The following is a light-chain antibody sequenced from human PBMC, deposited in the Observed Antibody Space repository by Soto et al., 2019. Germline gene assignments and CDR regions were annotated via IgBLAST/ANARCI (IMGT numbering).Light chain of an antibody. J-gene: IGLJ1*01. Sequence: QSALTQPASVSGSPGQSITISCTGTSSDVGGYNYVSWYQQHPGKAPKFMIYDVSNRPSGVSNRFSGSKSGNTASLTISGLQAEDEADYYCSSYTTSNTRQIVFGTGTHLTVL. CDR3: SSYTTSNTRQIV. CDR2: DVS. CDR1: SSDVGGYNY. V-gene: IGLV2-14*01.